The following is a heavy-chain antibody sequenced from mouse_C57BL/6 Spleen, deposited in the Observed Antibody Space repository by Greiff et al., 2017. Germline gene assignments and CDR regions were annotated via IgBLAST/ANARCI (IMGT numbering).Heavy chain of an antibody. J-gene: IGHJ1*03. CDR2: IDPNSGGT. D-gene: IGHD2-1*01. CDR3: ARSCYYGNNYWYFDV. CDR1: GYTFTSYW. V-gene: IGHV1-72*01. Sequence: VQLQESGAELVKPGASVKLSCKASGYTFTSYWMHWVKQRPGRGLEWIGRIDPNSGGTKYNEKFKSKATLTVDKPSSTAYMQLSSLTSEDSAVYYCARSCYYGNNYWYFDVWGTGTTVTVSS.